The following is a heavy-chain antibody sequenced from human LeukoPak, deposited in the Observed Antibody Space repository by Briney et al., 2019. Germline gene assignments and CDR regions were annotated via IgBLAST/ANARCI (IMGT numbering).Heavy chain of an antibody. CDR3: APGGVAAAGGRVDRFDT. J-gene: IGHJ5*02. V-gene: IGHV3-23*01. CDR2: ISGSGGST. Sequence: GGSLRLSCAASGFTFSSYAMSWVRQAPGKGLEWVSAISGSGGSTYYADSVKGRFTISRDNSKNTLYLQMNSLRAEDTAVYYCAPGGVAAAGGRVDRFDTWGQGTLVTVSS. D-gene: IGHD6-13*01. CDR1: GFTFSSYA.